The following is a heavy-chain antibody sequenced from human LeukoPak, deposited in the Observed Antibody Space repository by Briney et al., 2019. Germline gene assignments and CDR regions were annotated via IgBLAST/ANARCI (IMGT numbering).Heavy chain of an antibody. CDR2: IINDGSST. CDR3: ARVADGDKYGGRDY. J-gene: IGHJ4*02. CDR1: GFTFGDHG. Sequence: GGSLRLSCTASGFTFGDHGLNWFRQAPGKGLEWVSRIINDGSSTTYADSVKGRFTISRDNAKDTLYLQMNSLRVEDTAVYYCARVADGDKYGGRDYWGQGALVIVSS. D-gene: IGHD5-24*01. V-gene: IGHV3-74*01.